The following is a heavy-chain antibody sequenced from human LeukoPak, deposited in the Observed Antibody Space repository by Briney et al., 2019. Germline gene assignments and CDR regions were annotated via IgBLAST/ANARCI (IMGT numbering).Heavy chain of an antibody. J-gene: IGHJ4*02. V-gene: IGHV3-48*01. CDR2: ITSRSSTI. Sequence: GGSLRLSCAASGFAFSSYSMNWVRQAPGKGLEWVSYITSRSSTIHYADSVKGRFTISRDNAKNSLYLQMNSLRAEDTAVYYCARDQYYAFDYWGQGALVTVSS. D-gene: IGHD3-3*01. CDR3: ARDQYYAFDY. CDR1: GFAFSSYS.